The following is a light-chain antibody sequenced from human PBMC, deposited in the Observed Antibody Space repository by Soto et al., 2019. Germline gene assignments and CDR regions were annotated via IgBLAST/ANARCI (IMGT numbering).Light chain of an antibody. J-gene: IGKJ1*01. V-gene: IGKV3-11*01. CDR2: DAS. CDR3: QQRGNWPRT. CDR1: QSVSSY. Sequence: EIVLTQSPATLSLSPGERATLSCRASQSVSSYLAWYQQKLGHAPRLLIYDASKRATGIPARFSGSGSGTDFALNISNLEPEDVAVYYCQQRGNWPRTFGQGTKVEIK.